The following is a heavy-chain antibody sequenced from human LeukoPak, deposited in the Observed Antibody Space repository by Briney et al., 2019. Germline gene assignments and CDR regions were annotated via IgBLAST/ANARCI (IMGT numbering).Heavy chain of an antibody. J-gene: IGHJ4*02. CDR3: AREPYSSSVLDY. CDR2: INSDASFS. Sequence: PGGSLRLSCVASEIIINNYWMHSVRQAPGKGLMWASRINSDASFSSYADSVKGRFTISRDNARNTLYLEMNSLSLEDTAVYYCAREPYSSSVLDYWGQGTLVTVSS. CDR1: EIIINNYW. D-gene: IGHD6-13*01. V-gene: IGHV3-74*01.